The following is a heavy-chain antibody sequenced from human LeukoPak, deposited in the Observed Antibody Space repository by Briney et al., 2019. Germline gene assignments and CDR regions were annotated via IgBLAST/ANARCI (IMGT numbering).Heavy chain of an antibody. Sequence: SETLSLTCTVSGGSISSSSYYWGWIRQPPGKGLEWIGSMYYSGSTYYNPSLKSRVTISVDTSKNQFSLKLSSVTAADTAVYYCARDPVAGTGEFDPWGQGTLVTVSS. V-gene: IGHV4-39*07. D-gene: IGHD6-19*01. CDR3: ARDPVAGTGEFDP. CDR2: MYYSGST. CDR1: GGSISSSSYY. J-gene: IGHJ5*02.